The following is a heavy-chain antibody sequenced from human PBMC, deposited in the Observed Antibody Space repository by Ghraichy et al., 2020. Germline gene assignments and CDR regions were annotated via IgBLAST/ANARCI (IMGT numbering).Heavy chain of an antibody. D-gene: IGHD3-10*01. CDR1: GFTFSSYA. Sequence: GGSLRLSCAASGFTFSSYAMSWVRQAPGKGLEWVSAISGSGGSTYYADSVKGRFTISRDNSKNTLYLQMNSLRAEDTAVYYCAKDIEPNNWITMVRGAPRGPYWGQGTLVTVSS. CDR3: AKDIEPNNWITMVRGAPRGPY. CDR2: ISGSGGST. J-gene: IGHJ4*02. V-gene: IGHV3-23*01.